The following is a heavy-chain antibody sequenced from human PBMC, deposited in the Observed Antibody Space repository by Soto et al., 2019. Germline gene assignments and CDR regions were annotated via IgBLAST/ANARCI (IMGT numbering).Heavy chain of an antibody. CDR1: GDSFSSYA. Sequence: QVQLVQSVAEVKKPGSSVKVSCKASGDSFSSYAISWVRQAPVHGLEWMGRIIPIFGTPNYAQRVEGRGPITADESTSTAHMELRSLRSDDTAFYYCATGGNYYEPSALAYWGQGTLVTVSS. J-gene: IGHJ4*02. V-gene: IGHV1-69*01. CDR2: IIPIFGTP. D-gene: IGHD3-22*01. CDR3: ATGGNYYEPSALAY.